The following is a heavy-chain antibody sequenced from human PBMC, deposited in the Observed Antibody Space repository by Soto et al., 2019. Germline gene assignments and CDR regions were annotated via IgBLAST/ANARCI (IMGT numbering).Heavy chain of an antibody. J-gene: IGHJ4*02. CDR1: GFTFSSYS. D-gene: IGHD3-10*01. V-gene: IGHV3-23*01. CDR3: AKKVNSGPGSQYFDY. CDR2: FRTSGDGGTT. Sequence: WGSLRLSWAASGFTFSSYSMSWVRQAPGKGLEWVSGFRTSGDGGTTYYADSVKGRFTISRDNSKNMLFLQMNSLRAEDTAIYYCAKKVNSGPGSQYFDYWGQGTLVTVSS.